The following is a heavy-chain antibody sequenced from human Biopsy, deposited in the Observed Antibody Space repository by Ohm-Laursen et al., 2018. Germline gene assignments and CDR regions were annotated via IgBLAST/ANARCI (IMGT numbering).Heavy chain of an antibody. J-gene: IGHJ6*02. CDR3: ARDSGILNYGNFKYYHYYGMDV. CDR1: GDSVTKYY. D-gene: IGHD4-11*01. V-gene: IGHV4-59*02. Sequence: SETLSLTCAVSGDSVTKYYWSWIRQPPCKGLEWIGHIYYSVMTNYNPSLQSRVSISVDTSRNQVSLTLSSVTAADTAVYYCARDSGILNYGNFKYYHYYGMDVWGQGTKVTVSS. CDR2: IYYSVMT.